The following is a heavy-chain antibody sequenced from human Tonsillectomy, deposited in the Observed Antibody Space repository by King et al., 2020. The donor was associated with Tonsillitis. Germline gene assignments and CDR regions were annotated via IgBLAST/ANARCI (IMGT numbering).Heavy chain of an antibody. J-gene: IGHJ3*02. CDR1: GFTFSSYE. V-gene: IGHV3-48*03. CDR3: AREGIDYYDSSGYYRVDAFDI. D-gene: IGHD3-22*01. Sequence: QLVQSGGGLVQPGGSLRLSCAASGFTFSSYEMNWVRQAPGKGLEWVSYFSSSGSTIYYADSVKGRFTISRDNAKNALYLQMNSLRAEDTAVYYCAREGIDYYDSSGYYRVDAFDIWGQGTMVTVSS. CDR2: FSSSGSTI.